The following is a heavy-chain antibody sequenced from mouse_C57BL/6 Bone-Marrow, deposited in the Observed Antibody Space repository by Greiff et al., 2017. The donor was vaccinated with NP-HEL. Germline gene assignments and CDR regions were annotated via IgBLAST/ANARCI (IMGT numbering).Heavy chain of an antibody. CDR2: IFPGSGST. V-gene: IGHV1-75*01. CDR1: GYTFTSYD. D-gene: IGHD2-3*01. J-gene: IGHJ2*01. CDR3: ARGSDGYYPYYFDY. Sequence: QVQLQQSGPELVKPGASVKLSCKASGYTFTSYDINWVKQRPGQGLEWIGWIFPGSGSTYYNEKFKGKATLTVDKSSSTAYMLLSSLTSEDSAVYFCARGSDGYYPYYFDYWGQGTTLTVSS.